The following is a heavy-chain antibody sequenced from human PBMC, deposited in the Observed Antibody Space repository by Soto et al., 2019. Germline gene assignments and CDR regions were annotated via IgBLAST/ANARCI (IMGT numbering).Heavy chain of an antibody. CDR2: IVVGSGNT. J-gene: IGHJ3*02. CDR3: AGYYYSSGPVGAFDI. CDR1: GFTFTSSA. D-gene: IGHD3-10*01. Sequence: SVKVSCKASGFTFTSSAVQWVRQARGQRLEWIGWIVVGSGNTNYAQKFQERVTITRDMSTSTAYMELSSLRSEDTAVYYCAGYYYSSGPVGAFDIWGQGTMVTVSS. V-gene: IGHV1-58*01.